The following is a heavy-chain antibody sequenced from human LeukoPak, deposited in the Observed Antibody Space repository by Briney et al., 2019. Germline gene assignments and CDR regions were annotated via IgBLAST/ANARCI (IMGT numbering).Heavy chain of an antibody. CDR2: MNPNSGNT. CDR1: GYTFTSYD. CDR3: AREHGAEVILGDY. D-gene: IGHD4-17*01. V-gene: IGHV1-8*01. Sequence: GASVKVSCKASGYTFTSYDINWVRQATGQGLEWMGWMNPNSGNTGYAQKFQGRVTMTRNTSISTAYMELSSLRSEETAVYYCAREHGAEVILGDYWGQGTLVTVSS. J-gene: IGHJ4*02.